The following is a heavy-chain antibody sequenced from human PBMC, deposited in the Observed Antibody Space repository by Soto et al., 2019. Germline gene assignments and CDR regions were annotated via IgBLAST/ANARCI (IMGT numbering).Heavy chain of an antibody. Sequence: QVPLVQSGAEVKKPGASVKVSCKASGYTFTNYGVSWVRQAPGQGLEWMGWISADTGNTNYAQKLQGRVTMTTDTSTNTAYMELRSLRSDDTAVYYCARDLVSQYSYGKSNWFDPWGQGALVTVSS. J-gene: IGHJ5*02. CDR3: ARDLVSQYSYGKSNWFDP. CDR1: GYTFTNYG. D-gene: IGHD5-18*01. CDR2: ISADTGNT. V-gene: IGHV1-18*01.